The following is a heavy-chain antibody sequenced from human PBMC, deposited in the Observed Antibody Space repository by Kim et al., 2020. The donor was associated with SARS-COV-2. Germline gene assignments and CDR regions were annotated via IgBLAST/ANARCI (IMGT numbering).Heavy chain of an antibody. Sequence: SLKRRVTISVDTSKNQFSLKLSSVTAADTAVYYCARRRKITMVRGPNFDYWGQGTLVTVSS. V-gene: IGHV4-39*01. J-gene: IGHJ4*02. CDR3: ARRRKITMVRGPNFDY. D-gene: IGHD3-10*01.